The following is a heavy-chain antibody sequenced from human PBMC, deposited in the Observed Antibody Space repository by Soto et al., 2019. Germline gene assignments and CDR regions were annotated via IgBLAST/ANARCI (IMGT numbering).Heavy chain of an antibody. Sequence: GGSLRLSCAASGFTFSSYWMHWVRQAPGKGLVWVSRINSDGSSTSYADSVKGRFTISRDNAKNTLYLQMNSLRAEDTAVYYCASRLGYCSGGSCYYYYGMDVWGQGTTVTV. CDR2: INSDGSST. CDR1: GFTFSSYW. CDR3: ASRLGYCSGGSCYYYYGMDV. V-gene: IGHV3-74*01. D-gene: IGHD2-15*01. J-gene: IGHJ6*02.